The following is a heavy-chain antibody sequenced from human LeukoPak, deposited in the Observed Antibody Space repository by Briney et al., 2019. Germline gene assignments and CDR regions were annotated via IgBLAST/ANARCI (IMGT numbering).Heavy chain of an antibody. CDR1: GFTFSSYA. V-gene: IGHV3-23*01. CDR3: AKGGGLAAAGLDY. Sequence: PGGSLRLSCAASGFTFSSYAMSWVRQAPGKGLEWVSTTSGSGGSTYYADSVKGRFTISRDNSKNTLYLQMNSLRAEDTAVYYCAKGGGLAAAGLDYWGQGTLVTVSS. D-gene: IGHD6-13*01. J-gene: IGHJ4*02. CDR2: TSGSGGST.